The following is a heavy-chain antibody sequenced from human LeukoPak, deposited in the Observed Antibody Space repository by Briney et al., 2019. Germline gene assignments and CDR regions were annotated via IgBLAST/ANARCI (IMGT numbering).Heavy chain of an antibody. Sequence: ASVKVSCKASGYTFTSYDINWVRQATGQGLERMGWMNPNSGNTGYAQKFQGRVTMTRNTSISTAYIELSSLRSEDTAVYYCARATYYDYVWGSPDFDYWGQGTLVTVSS. D-gene: IGHD3-16*01. J-gene: IGHJ4*02. CDR3: ARATYYDYVWGSPDFDY. V-gene: IGHV1-8*01. CDR2: MNPNSGNT. CDR1: GYTFTSYD.